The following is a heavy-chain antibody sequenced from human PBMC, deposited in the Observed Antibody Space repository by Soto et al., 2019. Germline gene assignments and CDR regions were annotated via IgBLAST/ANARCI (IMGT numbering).Heavy chain of an antibody. V-gene: IGHV4-39*01. CDR1: GGSISSSSYY. CDR2: IFYSGST. J-gene: IGHJ4*02. CDR3: AKGAREGYSTLYYFDF. D-gene: IGHD4-4*01. Sequence: SETLSLTCTVSGGSISSSSYYWGWIRQPPGKGLEWVGSIFYSGSTYYNPSLKSRVTISVDTSKNQFSLKLSSVTAEDTAVYSCAKGAREGYSTLYYFDFWGLGTLVTVSS.